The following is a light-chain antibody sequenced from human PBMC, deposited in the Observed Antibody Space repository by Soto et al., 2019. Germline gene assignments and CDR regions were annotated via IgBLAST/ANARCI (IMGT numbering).Light chain of an antibody. V-gene: IGKV1-39*01. CDR1: QGISSY. CDR3: QQSYSTPPWT. Sequence: DIQLTQSPSFLSASVGDRVTITCRASQGISSYLAWYQQKPGKAPKLLIYAASTLQSGVPSRFRGSGSGTDFTLTISGLQREDFATYYCQQSYSTPPWTFGQGTKVDIK. CDR2: AAS. J-gene: IGKJ1*01.